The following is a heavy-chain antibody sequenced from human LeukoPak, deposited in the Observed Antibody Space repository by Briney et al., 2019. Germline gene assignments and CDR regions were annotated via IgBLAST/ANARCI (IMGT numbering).Heavy chain of an antibody. J-gene: IGHJ6*02. CDR1: VYTFTSYD. CDR3: ASPKGIAYGMDV. D-gene: IGHD6-13*01. Sequence: GASVKVSCKASVYTFTSYDINLVRQATGQGLEWMGWMNPNSGNTGYAQKFQGRVTVTRNTSISTAYMELSSLRSEDTAVYYCASPKGIAYGMDVWGQGTTVTVSS. CDR2: MNPNSGNT. V-gene: IGHV1-8*01.